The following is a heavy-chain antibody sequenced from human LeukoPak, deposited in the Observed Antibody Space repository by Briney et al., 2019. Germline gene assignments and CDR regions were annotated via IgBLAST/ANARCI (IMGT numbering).Heavy chain of an antibody. Sequence: GGSLRLSCTASGFTFGDYAMIWVRQAPGKGLEWVGFIRSKAYGGTTEYAASVKGRFTISRDDSKSIAYLQMNSLKTEDTAVYYCTRDYPTDFWSGYYDYWGQGTLVTVSS. J-gene: IGHJ4*02. CDR3: TRDYPTDFWSGYYDY. CDR2: IRSKAYGGTT. V-gene: IGHV3-49*04. D-gene: IGHD3-3*01. CDR1: GFTFGDYA.